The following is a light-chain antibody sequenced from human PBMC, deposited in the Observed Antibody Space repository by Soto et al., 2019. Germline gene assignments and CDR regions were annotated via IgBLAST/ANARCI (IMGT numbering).Light chain of an antibody. CDR2: GAS. J-gene: IGKJ5*01. CDR3: QQRSNWPPIT. V-gene: IGKV3D-20*02. Sequence: EIVLTQSPGTLSLSPGERATLSCRASQRVKSNYLAWYQQKPGQAPRLLIYGASNRATGIPDRFSGSGSGTDFTLTISRLEPEDFAVYYCQQRSNWPPITFGQGTRLEIK. CDR1: QRVKSNY.